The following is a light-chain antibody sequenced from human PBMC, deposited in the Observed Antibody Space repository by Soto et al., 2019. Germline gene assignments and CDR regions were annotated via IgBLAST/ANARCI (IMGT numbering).Light chain of an antibody. CDR2: GAS. CDR1: QSVNNN. Sequence: EIVMTQSPATLSVSPGERATLSCRASQSVNNNLAWYQQKPGQAPRLLIYGASTRATGIPARFSGSGSGTEFTLTITILQSEEFAVYYCQQYDNLRTFGQGTKLEIK. J-gene: IGKJ2*01. CDR3: QQYDNLRT. V-gene: IGKV3-15*01.